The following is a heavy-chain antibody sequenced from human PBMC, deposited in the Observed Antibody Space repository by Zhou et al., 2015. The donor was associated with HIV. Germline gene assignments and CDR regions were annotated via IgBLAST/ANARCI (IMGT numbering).Heavy chain of an antibody. J-gene: IGHJ4*02. Sequence: QVQLVESGGGVVQPGRSLRLSCAASGFTFSSYGIHWVRQAPGKGLEWVALIWNDGSTKYYADSVQGRFTISRDNSKSTLYLQMNSLRDEDTAVYYCARTKKGTIFGVVSYYFDFWGQGTLVTVSS. D-gene: IGHD3-3*01. CDR3: ARTKKGTIFGVVSYYFDF. CDR2: IWNDGSTK. CDR1: GFTFSSYG. V-gene: IGHV3-33*08.